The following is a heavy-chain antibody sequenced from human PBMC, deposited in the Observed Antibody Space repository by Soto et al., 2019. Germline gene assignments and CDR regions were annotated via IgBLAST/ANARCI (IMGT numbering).Heavy chain of an antibody. CDR1: GFTFSSYS. J-gene: IGHJ4*02. V-gene: IGHV3-21*01. CDR2: ITSSTGYI. Sequence: EVQLVESGGGLVKPGGSLRLSYAASGFTFSSYSMNWVRQAPGKGLEWVSSITSSTGYIDYADSVKGRFTISRDNAKNSLYLQMNSLRAEDTAVYYCARMRGSYDFDYWGQGTLVTVSS. CDR3: ARMRGSYDFDY. D-gene: IGHD1-26*01.